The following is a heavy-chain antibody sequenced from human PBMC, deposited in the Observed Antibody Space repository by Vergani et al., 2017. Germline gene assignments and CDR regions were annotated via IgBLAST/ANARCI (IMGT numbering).Heavy chain of an antibody. CDR2: IYTSGST. D-gene: IGHD3-16*02. Sequence: QVQLQESGPGLVKPSQTLSLTCTVSGGSISSGSYYWSWIRQPAGKGLEWIGRIYTSGSTNYNPSLKSRVTISVDTSKNQFSLKLSSVTAADTAVYYWARAVYVWGSYREYYFDYWGEGTLVTVSS. J-gene: IGHJ4*02. V-gene: IGHV4-61*02. CDR1: GGSISSGSYY. CDR3: ARAVYVWGSYREYYFDY.